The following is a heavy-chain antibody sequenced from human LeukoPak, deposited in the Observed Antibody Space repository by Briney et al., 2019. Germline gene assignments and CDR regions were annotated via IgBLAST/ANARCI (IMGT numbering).Heavy chain of an antibody. CDR2: ISSSGSTI. Sequence: GGSLRLSCAASGFTFSDYYMNWIRQAPGKGLEWASYISSSGSTIYYADSVKGRFTISRDNAKNSLYLQMNSLRAEDTAVYYCATRGYSSGWWGYYDYWGQGTLVTVSS. J-gene: IGHJ4*02. D-gene: IGHD6-19*01. V-gene: IGHV3-11*01. CDR1: GFTFSDYY. CDR3: ATRGYSSGWWGYYDY.